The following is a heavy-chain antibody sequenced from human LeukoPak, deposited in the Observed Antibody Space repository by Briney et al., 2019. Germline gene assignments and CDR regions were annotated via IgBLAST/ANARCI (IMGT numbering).Heavy chain of an antibody. Sequence: GGSLRLACAASGFTFSSYWMYWVRQPPGEGLVWLSRINSDGGDITYADSVKGRFTISRDNAKSTLYLQMNSLRAEDTAVYYCARDLGGYTSSSGYWGQGTLVTVSS. V-gene: IGHV3-74*01. CDR1: GFTFSSYW. CDR3: ARDLGGYTSSSGY. J-gene: IGHJ4*02. D-gene: IGHD6-6*01. CDR2: INSDGGDI.